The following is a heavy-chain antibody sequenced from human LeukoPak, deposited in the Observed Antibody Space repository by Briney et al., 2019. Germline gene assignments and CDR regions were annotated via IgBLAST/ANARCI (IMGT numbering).Heavy chain of an antibody. CDR1: GGSFSGYY. CDR2: INHSGST. D-gene: IGHD1-26*01. CDR3: ARLGRVRIPTYYYYYGMDV. V-gene: IGHV4-34*01. Sequence: SETLSLTCAVYGGSFSGYYWSWIRQPPGKGLEWIGEINHSGSTNYNPSLKSRVTISVDTSKNQFSLKLSSVTAADTAVYYCARLGRVRIPTYYYYYGMDVWGQGTTVTVSS. J-gene: IGHJ6*02.